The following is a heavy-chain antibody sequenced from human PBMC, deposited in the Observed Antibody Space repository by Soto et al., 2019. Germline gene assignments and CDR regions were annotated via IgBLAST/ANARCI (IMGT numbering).Heavy chain of an antibody. Sequence: GESLKISCKGSGYIFSNYWIGWVRQMPGKGLEWMGIIHPSDSDTRYSPSFQGQVTISADKSISTAYLQWSSLRASDTAMYYCARHFDSGWFLLYFDNWGQGTLVTVSS. J-gene: IGHJ4*02. CDR2: IHPSDSDT. CDR1: GYIFSNYW. CDR3: ARHFDSGWFLLYFDN. V-gene: IGHV5-51*01. D-gene: IGHD6-19*01.